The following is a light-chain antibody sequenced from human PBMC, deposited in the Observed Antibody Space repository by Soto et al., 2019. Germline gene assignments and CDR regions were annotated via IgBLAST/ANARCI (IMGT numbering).Light chain of an antibody. CDR3: QQRSSWT. CDR1: QSVSSF. CDR2: DAS. V-gene: IGKV3-11*01. Sequence: EIVLPQSPATLSLSPGERATLSCRASQSVSSFLGWYQQKPGQAPRLLIYDASNRAPGIPARFSGSGSGTDFTLTISSLEPEDFEVYYCQQRSSWTFGQGTKVESK. J-gene: IGKJ1*01.